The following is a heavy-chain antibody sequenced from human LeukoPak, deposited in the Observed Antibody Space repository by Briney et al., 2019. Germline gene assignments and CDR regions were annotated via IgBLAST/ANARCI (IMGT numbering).Heavy chain of an antibody. V-gene: IGHV4-59*04. CDR2: IYYSGST. J-gene: IGHJ5*02. Sequence: GSLRLSCAASGFTFSDYNMRWIRQPPGKGLEWIANIYYSGSTYYSPSLKSRVTISVDTSKNQFSLKLSSVTAADTAVYYCSKRPQNRYNWNDRSSGWFDPWGQGTLVTVSS. CDR3: SKRPQNRYNWNDRSSGWFDP. CDR1: GFTFSDYN. D-gene: IGHD1-1*01.